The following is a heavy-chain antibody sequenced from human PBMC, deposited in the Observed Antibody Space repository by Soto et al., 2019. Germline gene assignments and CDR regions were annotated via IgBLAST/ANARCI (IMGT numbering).Heavy chain of an antibody. V-gene: IGHV1-3*01. CDR1: GYMFTKSA. J-gene: IGHJ4*02. CDR3: ARDGVAAGNINFDY. Sequence: QVHLVQSGAEVKKPGAAVKVSCKASGYMFTKSAMHCVRQAPGQRLEWMGWISGGNGNTKYSPKLQDRVTITRDTSASTAYMELSSLRSEDTALYYCARDGVAAGNINFDYWGQGTLVTVSS. CDR2: ISGGNGNT. D-gene: IGHD6-19*01.